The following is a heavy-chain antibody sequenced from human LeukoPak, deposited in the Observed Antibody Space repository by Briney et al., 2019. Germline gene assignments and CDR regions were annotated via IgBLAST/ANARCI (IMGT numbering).Heavy chain of an antibody. D-gene: IGHD2-15*01. Sequence: GGSLRLSCAASGFTFSSYWLSWGRQAPGKGLEWVASIKKDGSEKNYVHSVKGRFTISRDNAKNSLYLQMNRLRAEDTAIYYCARQRMVDVWGKGTTVIVPS. CDR1: GFTFSSYW. V-gene: IGHV3-7*03. J-gene: IGHJ6*04. CDR3: ARQRMVDV. CDR2: IKKDGSEK.